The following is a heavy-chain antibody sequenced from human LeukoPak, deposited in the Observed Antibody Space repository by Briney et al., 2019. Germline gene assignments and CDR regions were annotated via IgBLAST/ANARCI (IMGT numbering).Heavy chain of an antibody. Sequence: ASVKVSCKASGYTFTNYNIDWVRQATGQGLEWMGWINPNSGNTGYAQKFQGRVTMTRDTSISTAYMELSRLRSDDTAVYYCARGGLKYSISWTTDYWGQGTLVTVSS. CDR2: INPNSGNT. V-gene: IGHV1-8*01. D-gene: IGHD6-13*01. J-gene: IGHJ4*02. CDR3: ARGGLKYSISWTTDY. CDR1: GYTFTNYN.